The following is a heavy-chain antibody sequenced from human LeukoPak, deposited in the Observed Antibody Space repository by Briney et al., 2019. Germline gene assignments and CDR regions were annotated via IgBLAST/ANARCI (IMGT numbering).Heavy chain of an antibody. D-gene: IGHD1-7*01. V-gene: IGHV4-34*01. CDR3: ARLELELCAFDI. Sequence: PSETLSLTCAVYGGSFSGYYWSWICQPPGKGLEWIGEINHSGSTNYNPSLKSRVTISVDTSKNQFSLKLSSVTAADTAVYYCARLELELCAFDIWGQGTMVTVSS. CDR2: INHSGST. J-gene: IGHJ3*02. CDR1: GGSFSGYY.